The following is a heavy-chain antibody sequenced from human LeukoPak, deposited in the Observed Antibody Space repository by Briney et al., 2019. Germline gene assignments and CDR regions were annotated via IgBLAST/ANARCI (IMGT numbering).Heavy chain of an antibody. CDR3: ARVLRNDFWSGYYRKYYYYMDV. CDR1: GNSISSGYY. Sequence: SETLSLTCTVSGNSISSGYYWGWIRQPPGKGLEWIGSIYHSGSTYYNPSLKSRVTISVDTSKNQFSLKLSSVTAADTAVYYCARVLRNDFWSGYYRKYYYYMDVWGKGTTVTVSS. CDR2: IYHSGST. D-gene: IGHD3-3*01. V-gene: IGHV4-38-2*02. J-gene: IGHJ6*03.